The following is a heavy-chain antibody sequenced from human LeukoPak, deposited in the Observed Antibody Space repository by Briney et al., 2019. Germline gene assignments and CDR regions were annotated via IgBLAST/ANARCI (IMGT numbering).Heavy chain of an antibody. J-gene: IGHJ5*02. CDR2: INSDGSST. Sequence: GGSLRLSCAASGFTFSSYWVHWVRQAPGKGLVWVSRINSDGSSTSYADSVKGRFTISRDNAKNTLYLQMNSLRAEDTAVYYCAKPAVRGVSWFDPWGQGTLVTVSS. CDR1: GFTFSSYW. V-gene: IGHV3-74*01. D-gene: IGHD3-10*01. CDR3: AKPAVRGVSWFDP.